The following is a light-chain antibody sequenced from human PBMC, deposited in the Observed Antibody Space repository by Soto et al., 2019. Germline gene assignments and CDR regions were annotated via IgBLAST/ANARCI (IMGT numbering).Light chain of an antibody. CDR2: GAS. CDR1: QSVSSSD. V-gene: IGKV3-20*01. Sequence: EVVLTQSPGTLSLSPGERATLSCTASQSVSSSDLAWYQQKPGQAPRLLISGASGRATGIPDRFSASGSGTDFTLTISRPEPEDSAVFYCHLYGASPPTFGQGTKVDIK. CDR3: HLYGASPPT. J-gene: IGKJ1*01.